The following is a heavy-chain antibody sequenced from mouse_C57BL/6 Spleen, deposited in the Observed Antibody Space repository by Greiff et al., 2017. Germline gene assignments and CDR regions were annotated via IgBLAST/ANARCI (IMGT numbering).Heavy chain of an antibody. D-gene: IGHD2-3*01. Sequence: QVQLQQSGPGLVQPSQSLSITCTVSGFSLTSYGVHWVRQSPGKGLEWLGVIWSGGSTDYNAAFISRLSISKDNSKSQVFFKMNGLQADDTALYYCARKGDGYYWYFDVWGTGTTVTVSS. CDR1: GFSLTSYG. CDR3: ARKGDGYYWYFDV. CDR2: IWSGGST. J-gene: IGHJ1*03. V-gene: IGHV2-2*01.